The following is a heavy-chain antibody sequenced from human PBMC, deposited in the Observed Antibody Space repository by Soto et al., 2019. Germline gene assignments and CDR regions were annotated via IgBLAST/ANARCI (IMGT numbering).Heavy chain of an antibody. V-gene: IGHV1-69*13. CDR2: IIPIFGTA. D-gene: IGHD2-2*01. J-gene: IGHJ5*02. Sequence: SVKVSCKASGGTFSSYAISWVRQAPGQGLEWMGGIIPIFGTANYAQKFQGRGTITADESTSTAYMELSSLRSEDTAVYYCARDTAYCSSTSCYSPFDPWGQGTLVTVSS. CDR3: ARDTAYCSSTSCYSPFDP. CDR1: GGTFSSYA.